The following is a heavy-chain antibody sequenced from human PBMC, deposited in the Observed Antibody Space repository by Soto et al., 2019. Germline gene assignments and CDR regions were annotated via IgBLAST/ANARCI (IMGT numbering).Heavy chain of an antibody. CDR2: IWYDGSNK. CDR1: GFTFSSYG. CDR3: ARASDSSGYYSLDY. V-gene: IGHV3-33*01. D-gene: IGHD3-22*01. J-gene: IGHJ4*02. Sequence: WGSLRLSCAASGFTFSSYGMHWVRQAPGKGLEWVAVIWYDGSNKYYADSVKGRFTISRDNSKNTLYLQMNSLRAEDTAVYYCARASDSSGYYSLDYWGQGTLVTVS.